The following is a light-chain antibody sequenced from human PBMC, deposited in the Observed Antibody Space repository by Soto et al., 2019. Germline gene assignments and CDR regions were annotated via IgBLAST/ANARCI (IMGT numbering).Light chain of an antibody. CDR2: AAS. Sequence: DIQMTQSPSSLSASVGDRVTITCQASQDIINYLNWYQQKPGKAPKLLIYAASSLQSGVPSRFSGSGSGTDFTLTISSLQPEDFATYYCQQSYSTLRTFGQGTKVDIK. J-gene: IGKJ1*01. CDR1: QDIINY. V-gene: IGKV1-39*01. CDR3: QQSYSTLRT.